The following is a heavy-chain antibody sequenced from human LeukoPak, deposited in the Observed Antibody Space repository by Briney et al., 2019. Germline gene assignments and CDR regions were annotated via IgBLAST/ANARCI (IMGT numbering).Heavy chain of an antibody. CDR1: GYTFTGYY. D-gene: IGHD3-10*01. V-gene: IGHV1-2*02. J-gene: IGHJ4*02. CDR3: ARERLWFGEFRVFDY. Sequence: ASVKVSCKASGYTFTGYYMHWVRQVPGQGLEWMGWINPNSGGTNSAQKFQGRVTMTRDTSISTAYMELSRLRSDDTAVYYCARERLWFGEFRVFDYWGQGTLVTVSS. CDR2: INPNSGGT.